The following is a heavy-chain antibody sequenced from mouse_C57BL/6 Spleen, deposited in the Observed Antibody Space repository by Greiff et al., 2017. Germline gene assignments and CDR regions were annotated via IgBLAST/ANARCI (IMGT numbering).Heavy chain of an antibody. CDR2: IDPSDSET. V-gene: IGHV1-52*01. CDR1: GYTFTSYW. CDR3: ATQLSVYGGNYFDY. D-gene: IGHD1-1*01. J-gene: IGHJ2*01. Sequence: QVQLQQPGAELVRPGSSVKLSCKASGYTFTSYWMHWVKQRPIQGLEWIGNIDPSDSETHYNQKFKDKATLTVDKSSSTAYMQLSSLTSEDSAVYYGATQLSVYGGNYFDYWGQGTTLTVSS.